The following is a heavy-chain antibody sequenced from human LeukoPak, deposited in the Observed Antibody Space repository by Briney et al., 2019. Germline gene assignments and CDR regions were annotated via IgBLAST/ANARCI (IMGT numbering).Heavy chain of an antibody. V-gene: IGHV4-31*03. Sequence: PSETLSLTCSVSGDSLSSGGYSWIRQLPGMGLEWIGYVFSSGKTYYQTSLKSRVTISLDMSKNQFSLRLSSVTAADAAVYYCARARTQFSDGSGLNWFDPWGQGTLVTVSS. CDR3: ARARTQFSDGSGLNWFDP. J-gene: IGHJ5*02. CDR1: GDSLSSGGYS. CDR2: VFSSGKT. D-gene: IGHD3-22*01.